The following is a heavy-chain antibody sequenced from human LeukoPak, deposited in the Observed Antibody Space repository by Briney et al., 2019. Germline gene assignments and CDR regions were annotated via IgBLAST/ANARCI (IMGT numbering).Heavy chain of an antibody. V-gene: IGHV3-30*18. J-gene: IGHJ4*02. CDR1: KFTFSNYG. Sequence: GGSLRLSCTASKFTFSNYGMQWVRQAPGKGLEWVAVISSDGGTKYYADSVKGRFTLSRGNSRNTLDLQMNSLGPEDTAVYYCAKEYDSGGYGAYFDYWGQGTLVTVSS. CDR2: ISSDGGTK. D-gene: IGHD3-10*01. CDR3: AKEYDSGGYGAYFDY.